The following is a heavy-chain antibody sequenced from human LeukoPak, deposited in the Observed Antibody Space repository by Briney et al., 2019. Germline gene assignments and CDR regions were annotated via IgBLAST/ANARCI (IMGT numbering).Heavy chain of an antibody. CDR3: ARRLYSSGWSYWFDP. J-gene: IGHJ5*02. D-gene: IGHD6-19*01. Sequence: SETLSLTCSVSGGSIGGYSWTWVRQPPGKRLEYIGYISYTGITYYNPSLMSRVTSSVATSKNQFSLKLASVTAADTAVCYCARRLYSSGWSYWFDPWGQGTLVTVSS. V-gene: IGHV4-59*01. CDR1: GGSIGGYS. CDR2: ISYTGIT.